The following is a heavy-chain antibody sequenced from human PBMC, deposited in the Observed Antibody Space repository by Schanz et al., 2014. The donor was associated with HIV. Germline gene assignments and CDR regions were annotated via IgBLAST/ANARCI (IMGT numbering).Heavy chain of an antibody. CDR1: GFTFSNYA. CDR2: ISGGGGNT. J-gene: IGHJ4*02. Sequence: ELQLAESGGRLEQPGGSLRLSCAASGFTFSNYAMSWVRQAPGKGLEWVASISGGGGNTYYADSVKGRFIISRDISKRTVYLQMNSLGAEDTAIYFCAKDRRRDYYYESSGYLDFWGQGTLVTVSS. CDR3: AKDRRRDYYYESSGYLDF. D-gene: IGHD3-22*01. V-gene: IGHV3-23*04.